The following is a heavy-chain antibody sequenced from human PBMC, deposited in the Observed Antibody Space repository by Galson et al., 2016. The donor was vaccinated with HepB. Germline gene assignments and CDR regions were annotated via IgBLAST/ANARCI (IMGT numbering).Heavy chain of an antibody. CDR3: AKTRVAYGPRGYFDS. CDR1: GFTFSSYG. CDR2: ISFDGGNK. Sequence: SLRLSCAASGFTFSSYGMHWVRQAPGKGLEWVATISFDGGNKKYAESMKGRFTISRDNSNNALYLQLNSLITEDTAVYYCAKTRVAYGPRGYFDSWGQGTLVTVSS. J-gene: IGHJ4*02. V-gene: IGHV3-30*18. D-gene: IGHD3-10*01.